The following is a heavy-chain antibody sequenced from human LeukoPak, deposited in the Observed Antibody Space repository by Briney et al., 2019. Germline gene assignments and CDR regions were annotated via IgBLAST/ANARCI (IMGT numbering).Heavy chain of an antibody. Sequence: WASVTVSCKSSGYTFTGYYMHWVRQAPGQGLEWMGWINPNSGGTNYAQKFQGRVTMTRDTSISTAYMELSRLRSDDTAVYYCARDWYSSGWGTDYWGQGTLVIVSS. J-gene: IGHJ4*02. D-gene: IGHD6-19*01. V-gene: IGHV1-2*02. CDR3: ARDWYSSGWGTDY. CDR2: INPNSGGT. CDR1: GYTFTGYY.